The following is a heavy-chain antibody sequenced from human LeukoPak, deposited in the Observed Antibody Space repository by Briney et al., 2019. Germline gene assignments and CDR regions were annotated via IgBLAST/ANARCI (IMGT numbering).Heavy chain of an antibody. CDR3: ASFSGWSYYYYYMDV. D-gene: IGHD6-19*01. CDR1: GGSISNYY. V-gene: IGHV4-59*12. J-gene: IGHJ6*03. Sequence: PSETLSLTCTVSGGSISNYYWSWIRQPPGKGLEWIGYISYSGSTNYNPSLKSRVTISVDTSKNQFSLKLSSVTAADTTVYYCASFSGWSYYYYYMDVWGKGTTVTVSS. CDR2: ISYSGST.